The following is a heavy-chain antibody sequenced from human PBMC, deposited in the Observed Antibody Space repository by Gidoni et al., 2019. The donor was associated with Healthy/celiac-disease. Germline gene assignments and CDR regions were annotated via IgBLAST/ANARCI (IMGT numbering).Heavy chain of an antibody. V-gene: IGHV3-21*01. CDR1: GFTFSSYS. CDR2: ISSSSSYI. CDR3: ARDTAIAVAAH. J-gene: IGHJ4*02. Sequence: EVQPVESGGGLVQPGGSLIPSCASSGFTFSSYSMNWVRPAPGKGLEWVSSISSSSSYIYYADSGKGRFTNSRDNAKNSLYLQMSSLRAEDTAVYYCARDTAIAVAAHWGQGTLVTVSS. D-gene: IGHD6-19*01.